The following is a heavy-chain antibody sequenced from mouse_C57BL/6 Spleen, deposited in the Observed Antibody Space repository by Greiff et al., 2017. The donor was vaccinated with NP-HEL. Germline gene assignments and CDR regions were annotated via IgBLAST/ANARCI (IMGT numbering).Heavy chain of an antibody. CDR1: GYTFTEYT. V-gene: IGHV1-62-2*01. CDR3: ARHEAGQLRLRNYAMDY. Sequence: QVQLQQSGAELVKPGASVKLSCKASGYTFTEYTIHWVKQRSGQGLEWIGWFYPGSGSIKYNEKFKDKATLTADKSSSTVYMELSRLTSEDSAVYFCARHEAGQLRLRNYAMDYWGQGTSVTVSS. D-gene: IGHD3-2*02. CDR2: FYPGSGSI. J-gene: IGHJ4*01.